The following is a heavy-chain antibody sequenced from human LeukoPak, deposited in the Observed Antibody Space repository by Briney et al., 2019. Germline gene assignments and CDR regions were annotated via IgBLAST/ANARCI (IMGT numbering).Heavy chain of an antibody. CDR1: GFTFPRHA. V-gene: IGHV3-23*01. J-gene: IGHJ4*02. CDR3: AEEHFDTSGYYSRFDN. D-gene: IGHD3-22*01. CDR2: SAGSGGST. Sequence: GGSLRLSCAAAGFTFPRHAMSWVRQAPGKGLEWVASSAGSGGSTHYADSVKGRFTISRDNSQNTVYLHMNSLRADDTAVYYCAEEHFDTSGYYSRFDNWGQGILVTVSS.